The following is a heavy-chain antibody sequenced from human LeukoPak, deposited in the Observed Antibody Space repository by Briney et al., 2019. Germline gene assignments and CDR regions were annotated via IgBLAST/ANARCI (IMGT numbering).Heavy chain of an antibody. V-gene: IGHV4-39*07. CDR3: ARDRGGRDAFDI. J-gene: IGHJ3*02. CDR2: IYYSGST. CDR1: GGSISSSSYY. Sequence: PSETLSLTCTVSGGSISSSSYYWGWIRQPPGKGLEWIGSIYYSGSTNYNPSLKSRVTISVDTSKNQFSLKLSSVTAADTAVYYCARDRGGRDAFDIWGQGTMVTVSS. D-gene: IGHD3-10*01.